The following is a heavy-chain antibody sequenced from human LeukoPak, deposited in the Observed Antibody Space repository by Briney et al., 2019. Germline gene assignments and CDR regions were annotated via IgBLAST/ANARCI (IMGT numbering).Heavy chain of an antibody. CDR2: IYYSGST. V-gene: IGHV4-59*01. CDR1: GGSISNYY. Sequence: SETLSLTCTVSGGSISNYYWSWIRQPPGKGLEWIGYIYYSGSTYYNPSLKSRVTMSVDTSKNQFSLKLSSVTAADTAVYYCAGHDSSGTYFQHWGQGTLVTVSS. J-gene: IGHJ1*01. D-gene: IGHD3-22*01. CDR3: AGHDSSGTYFQH.